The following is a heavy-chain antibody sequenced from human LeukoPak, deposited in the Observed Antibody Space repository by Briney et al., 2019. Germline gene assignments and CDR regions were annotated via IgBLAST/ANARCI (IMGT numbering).Heavy chain of an antibody. V-gene: IGHV4-34*01. CDR2: IYHSGST. J-gene: IGHJ4*02. CDR3: ARKDYGDHRGFDY. D-gene: IGHD4-17*01. CDR1: GGSFSGYY. Sequence: SETLSLTCAVYGGSFSGYYWSWIRQPAGKGLEWIGEIYHSGSTNYNPSLKSRVTISVDKSKNQFSLNLISVTAADTAVYYCARKDYGDHRGFDYWGQGTLVTVSS.